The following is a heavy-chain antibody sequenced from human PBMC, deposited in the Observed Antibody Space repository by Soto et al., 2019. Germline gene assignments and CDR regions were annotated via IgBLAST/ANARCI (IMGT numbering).Heavy chain of an antibody. CDR1: GHTLTELS. J-gene: IGHJ4*02. V-gene: IGHV1-24*01. CDR2: FDPEDGET. D-gene: IGHD1-1*01. CDR3: AAGGTRWLRSPFDY. Sequence: QVQLLQSGAEVKKPGASVKVSCKVSGHTLTELSMHWVRQAPGRGLEWMGGFDPEDGETIFAQKFQGRVTMTEDTSTDSTYMELTSLRSEDTAVYYCAAGGTRWLRSPFDYWGQGTQVTISS.